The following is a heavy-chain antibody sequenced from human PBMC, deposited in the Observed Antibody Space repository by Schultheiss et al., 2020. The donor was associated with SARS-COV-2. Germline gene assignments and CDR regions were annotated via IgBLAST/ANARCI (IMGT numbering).Heavy chain of an antibody. V-gene: IGHV4-4*02. J-gene: IGHJ4*02. CDR3: ARVIAAHHSDY. Sequence: SETLSLTCAVSGGSISSGNWWSWVRQPPGKGLEWIGEINHSGSTNYNPSLKSRVTISVDTSKNQFSLKLSSVTAADTAVYYCARVIAAHHSDYWGQGTLVTVAS. D-gene: IGHD6-6*01. CDR1: GGSISSGNW. CDR2: INHSGST.